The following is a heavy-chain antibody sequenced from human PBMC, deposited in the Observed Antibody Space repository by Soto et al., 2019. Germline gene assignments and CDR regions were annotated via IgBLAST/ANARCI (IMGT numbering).Heavy chain of an antibody. CDR1: GYTFTRYT. CDR3: ARGIATGQLDP. D-gene: IGHD2-15*01. Sequence: SVKVSCKASGYTFTRYTMNWVRQAPGQRLEWMGWINPDNGNTKSSQKFQDRVIITRDTSASTAYMDLSSLRSEDTAVYYCARGIATGQLDPWGQGALVTVSS. J-gene: IGHJ5*02. V-gene: IGHV1-3*01. CDR2: INPDNGNT.